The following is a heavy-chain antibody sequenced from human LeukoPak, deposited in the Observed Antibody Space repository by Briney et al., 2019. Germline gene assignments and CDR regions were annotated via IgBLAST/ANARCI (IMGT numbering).Heavy chain of an antibody. CDR2: IYPGDSDT. J-gene: IGHJ5*02. V-gene: IGHV5-51*01. D-gene: IGHD6-13*01. CDR1: GYSFTSYW. Sequence: GESLKISCKGSGYSFTSYWIGWVRQTPGKGLEWMGIIYPGDSDTRYSPSFQGQVTISADKSISTAYLQWSSLKASDTAMYYCARQYGIAAAGNWFDPWGQGTLVTVSS. CDR3: ARQYGIAAAGNWFDP.